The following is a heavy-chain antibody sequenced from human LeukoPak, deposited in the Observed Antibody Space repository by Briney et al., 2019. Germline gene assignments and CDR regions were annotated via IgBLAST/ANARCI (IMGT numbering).Heavy chain of an antibody. Sequence: SETLSLTCAVYGGSFSGYYWSWIREPSGKGLEWMGEINHSGSTNYNPSLKRRVTISVDTSKNQFSLKLGSVTAADTAVYYCARPLRYFDWLPWGQGTLVTVSS. J-gene: IGHJ5*02. CDR3: ARPLRYFDWLP. V-gene: IGHV4-34*01. D-gene: IGHD3-9*01. CDR2: INHSGST. CDR1: GGSFSGYY.